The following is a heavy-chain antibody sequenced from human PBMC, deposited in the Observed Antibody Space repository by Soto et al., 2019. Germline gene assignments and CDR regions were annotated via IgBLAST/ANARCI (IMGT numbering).Heavy chain of an antibody. CDR3: AKGLGSGDYGDYGDAFDI. CDR1: GFTFSSYA. V-gene: IGHV3-23*01. D-gene: IGHD4-17*01. Sequence: GGSLRLSCAASGFTFSSYAMSWVRQAPGKGLEWVSAISGSGGSTYYADSVKGRFTISRDNSKNTLYLQMNRLRAEDTAVYYCAKGLGSGDYGDYGDAFDIWGQGTMVTVSS. J-gene: IGHJ3*02. CDR2: ISGSGGST.